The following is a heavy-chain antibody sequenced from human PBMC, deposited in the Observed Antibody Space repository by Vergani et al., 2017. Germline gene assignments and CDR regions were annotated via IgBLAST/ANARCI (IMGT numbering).Heavy chain of an antibody. CDR3: AKNPGISTTRHYYAMDV. Sequence: LEESGGGSVKPGGSLRLSCAASGFQFSDHYMSWIRQAPGKGLEWVSHISPGASTVSYTDSVTGRFTVSRDNDNNSLTLDITTLRVEDTAVYYCAKNPGISTTRHYYAMDVWGPGTTVTVSS. CDR2: ISPGASTV. V-gene: IGHV3-11*04. D-gene: IGHD1-1*01. J-gene: IGHJ6*02. CDR1: GFQFSDHY.